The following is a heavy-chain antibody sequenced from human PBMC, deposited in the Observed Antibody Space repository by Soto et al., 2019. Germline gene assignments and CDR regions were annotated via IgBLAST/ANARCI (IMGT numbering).Heavy chain of an antibody. V-gene: IGHV3-23*01. CDR3: AKDFSGGHHYDSSGYYYSY. D-gene: IGHD3-22*01. CDR1: GFTFSSYA. CDR2: ISGSGGST. J-gene: IGHJ4*02. Sequence: GGSLRLSCAASGFTFSSYAMSWVRQAPGKGLEWVSAISGSGGSTYYADSVKGRFTISRDNSKNTLYLQMNSLRAEDTAVYYCAKDFSGGHHYDSSGYYYSYWGQGTLVTVSS.